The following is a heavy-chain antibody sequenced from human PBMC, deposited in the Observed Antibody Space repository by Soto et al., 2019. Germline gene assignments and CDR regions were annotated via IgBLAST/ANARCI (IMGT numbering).Heavy chain of an antibody. V-gene: IGHV3-21*01. CDR2: ITLSSSYI. CDR3: ARDMKSVRFWGTNGFDP. Sequence: NPXGSLSLSCGASGFNFGAFGMNWVRQAPGKGLEWVSSITLSSSYIYYADSVKGRFTVSRDNAKNSLYLDMKSLTVDDTAVYYCARDMKSVRFWGTNGFDPWGQGTLVTVSS. J-gene: IGHJ5*02. CDR1: GFNFGAFG. D-gene: IGHD3-16*01.